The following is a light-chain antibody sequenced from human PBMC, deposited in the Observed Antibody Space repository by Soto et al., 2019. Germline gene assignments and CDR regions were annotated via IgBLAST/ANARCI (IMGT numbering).Light chain of an antibody. CDR1: SSDVGSYNL. CDR3: CSYAGTNTVV. V-gene: IGLV2-23*01. J-gene: IGLJ1*01. Sequence: QSALTQPASVSGSPGQSITISCTGTSSDVGSYNLVSWYQQHPGKAPKLMIYEGNKRPAGVSTRFSGSKSANTASLTISWLQTEDEADYYCCSYAGTNTVVFGTGTKRTVL. CDR2: EGN.